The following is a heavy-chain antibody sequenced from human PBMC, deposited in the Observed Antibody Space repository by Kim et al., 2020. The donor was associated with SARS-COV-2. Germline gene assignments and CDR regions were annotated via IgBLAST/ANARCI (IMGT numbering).Heavy chain of an antibody. D-gene: IGHD1-26*01. CDR2: IKQDGSAK. J-gene: IGHJ6*02. CDR3: AGAGRTAGAGGAYYYYCAMDV. Sequence: GGSLRLSCAASGFTFSSYWMSWVRQAPGKGLEWVANIKQDGSAKYYVASVKGRFTISSDNAKNSLYLQINSLSAEDTAVYYCAGAGRTAGAGGAYYYYCAMDVWGQGTTVTVSS. V-gene: IGHV3-7*03. CDR1: GFTFSSYW.